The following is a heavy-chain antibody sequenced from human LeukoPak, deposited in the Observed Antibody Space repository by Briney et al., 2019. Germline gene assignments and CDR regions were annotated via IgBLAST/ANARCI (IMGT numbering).Heavy chain of an antibody. Sequence: ASVKVSCKASGYTFSSYYMHWVRQAPGQGLEWMGIINPSRGSTSYAPKFQGRVTMTRDTSSSTVHMELCGLRSDDTAVYYCARDATRGIGGSYDFDFWGQGTLVTVSS. CDR1: GYTFSSYY. J-gene: IGHJ4*02. CDR3: ARDATRGIGGSYDFDF. D-gene: IGHD3-16*01. V-gene: IGHV1-46*01. CDR2: INPSRGST.